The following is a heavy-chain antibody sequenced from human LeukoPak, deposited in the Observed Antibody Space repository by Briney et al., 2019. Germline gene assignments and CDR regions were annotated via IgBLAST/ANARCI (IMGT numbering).Heavy chain of an antibody. V-gene: IGHV2-5*02. D-gene: IGHD4-17*01. J-gene: IGHJ4*02. CDR2: IYWDDDK. CDR3: AHSDYGEYEFSS. Sequence: ESGPTLVNPTQTLTLTCTFSGFSLNTYAMGVGWIRQPPGKALEWLALIYWDDDKRYSPSLKNRLTITKDTAKNQVVLTMTNMDPSDTATYYCAHSDYGEYEFSSWGQGTLVTVSS. CDR1: GFSLNTYAMG.